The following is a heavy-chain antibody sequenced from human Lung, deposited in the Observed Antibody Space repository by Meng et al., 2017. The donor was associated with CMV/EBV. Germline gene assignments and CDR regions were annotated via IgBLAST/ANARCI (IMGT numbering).Heavy chain of an antibody. V-gene: IGHV1-46*01. D-gene: IGHD5-18*01. Sequence: ASVKVSXKASVGTFSSYAISWVRQAPGQGLEWMGIINPSGGSTSYAQKFQGRVTMTRDTSPSTVYMELSSLRSEDPAVYYCASNRERGYSYGIIDYWGQGTLVTVSS. CDR1: VGTFSSYA. J-gene: IGHJ4*02. CDR3: ASNRERGYSYGIIDY. CDR2: INPSGGST.